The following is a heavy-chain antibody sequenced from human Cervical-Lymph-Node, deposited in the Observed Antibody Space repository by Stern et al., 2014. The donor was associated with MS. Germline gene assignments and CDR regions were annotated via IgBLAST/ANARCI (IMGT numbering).Heavy chain of an antibody. CDR2: ISSSSSYI. CDR1: GFPFSSYS. Sequence: VQLVQSGGGLVKPGGSLRLSCAASGFPFSSYSMNWVRQAPGKGLEWVSSISSSSSYIYYADSVKGRFPISRDNAKNSLYLQMNSLRAEDTAVYYCARESMYSSSSRYAYWGQGTLVTVSS. J-gene: IGHJ4*02. CDR3: ARESMYSSSSRYAY. V-gene: IGHV3-21*01. D-gene: IGHD6-6*01.